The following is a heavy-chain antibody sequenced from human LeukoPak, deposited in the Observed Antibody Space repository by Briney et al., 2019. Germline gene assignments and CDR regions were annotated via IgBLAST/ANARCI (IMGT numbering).Heavy chain of an antibody. J-gene: IGHJ4*02. D-gene: IGHD5-24*01. Sequence: PSETLSPTCTVSGGSISSYYWSWIRQPPGKGLEWIGYIYYIGSTNYNPSLKSRVTISVDTSKNQFSLKLSSVTAADTAVYYCASVRRDGYPFDYWGQGTLVTVSS. V-gene: IGHV4-59*01. CDR2: IYYIGST. CDR1: GGSISSYY. CDR3: ASVRRDGYPFDY.